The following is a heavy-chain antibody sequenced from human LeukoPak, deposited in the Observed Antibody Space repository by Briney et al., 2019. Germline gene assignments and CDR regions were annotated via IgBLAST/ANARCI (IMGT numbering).Heavy chain of an antibody. CDR1: GFTFSSFA. V-gene: IGHV3-23*01. CDR2: ISGGGGST. D-gene: IGHD4-17*01. CDR3: VKDRVCGDGLWASPFDY. J-gene: IGHJ4*02. Sequence: GGSLRLSCAASGFTFSSFAMNWVRQAPGKGLEWVSVISGGGGSTYYADSVKGRFTISRDNSQNTLYLQMGSLRPEDTAVYYCVKDRVCGDGLWASPFDYWGQGTLVTVSS.